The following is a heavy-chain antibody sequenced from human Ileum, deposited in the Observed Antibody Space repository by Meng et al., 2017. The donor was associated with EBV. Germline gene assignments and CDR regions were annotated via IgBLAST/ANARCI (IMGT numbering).Heavy chain of an antibody. J-gene: IGHJ2*01. Sequence: EHVQEWGPGLVKPSQTLSLTCTVSGGSISSSNYYWSWIRQPPGKGLEWSGHIYNSGSTYYNPSLKSRITISVDTSKNQFSLKLSSVTAADTAVYYCARGQKGYFDLWGRGTLVTVSS. CDR2: IYNSGST. V-gene: IGHV4-30-4*01. CDR1: GGSISSSNYY. CDR3: ARGQKGYFDL.